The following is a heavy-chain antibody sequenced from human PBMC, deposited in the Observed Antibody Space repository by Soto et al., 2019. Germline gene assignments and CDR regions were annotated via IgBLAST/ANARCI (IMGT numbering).Heavy chain of an antibody. D-gene: IGHD6-13*01. V-gene: IGHV3-73*01. CDR2: IRSKANSYAT. Sequence: GGSLRLSCAASGFTFSGSAMHWVRQASGKGLEWVGRIRSKANSYATAYAASVKGRFTISRDDSKNTAYLQMNSLKTEDTAVYYCTRGSWPSWYFDYWGQGTLVTVSS. CDR1: GFTFSGSA. CDR3: TRGSWPSWYFDY. J-gene: IGHJ4*02.